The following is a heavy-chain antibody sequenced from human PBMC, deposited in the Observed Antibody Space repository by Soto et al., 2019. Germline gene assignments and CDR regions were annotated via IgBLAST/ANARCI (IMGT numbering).Heavy chain of an antibody. CDR3: ARSVRFLEWLAPFTPYYYYGMDV. CDR1: GDSVSSGLYY. CDR2: IYYSGST. D-gene: IGHD3-3*01. J-gene: IGHJ6*02. Sequence: PSETLSLTCTVSGDSVSSGLYYWGWVRLPPGKGLEWIGYIYYSGSTNYNPSLENRVTLSLATSKNQFSLRLRSVTAADTAVYYCARSVRFLEWLAPFTPYYYYGMDVWGQGTTVTVSS. V-gene: IGHV4-61*01.